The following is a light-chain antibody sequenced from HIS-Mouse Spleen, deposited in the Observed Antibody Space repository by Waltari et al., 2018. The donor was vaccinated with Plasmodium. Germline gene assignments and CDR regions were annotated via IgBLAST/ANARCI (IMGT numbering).Light chain of an antibody. CDR2: LGS. J-gene: IGKJ2*01. CDR3: MQALQTPRYT. Sequence: DIVMTQSPLSLPVTPGEPASISCRSSPSLLHSNGYNYLDWYLQKPGQSPQLLIYLGSNRAAGVPDRCSGSGSGTDFTLKISRVEAEDVGVYYCMQALQTPRYTFGQGTKLEIK. CDR1: PSLLHSNGYNY. V-gene: IGKV2-28*01.